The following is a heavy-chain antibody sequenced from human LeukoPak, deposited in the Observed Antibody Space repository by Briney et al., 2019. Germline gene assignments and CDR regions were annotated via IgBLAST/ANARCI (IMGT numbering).Heavy chain of an antibody. CDR3: ARPYDILTGYPYFDY. CDR1: GYSFTSYW. J-gene: IGHJ4*02. CDR2: IYPGDSDT. Sequence: GESLKISCKGSGYSFTSYWIGWVRQMPGKGLEWMGIIYPGDSDTRYSPSLQSQVTISADTSISPSYLQWSSLKASDTAMYYCARPYDILTGYPYFDYWGQGTLVTVSS. D-gene: IGHD3-9*01. V-gene: IGHV5-51*01.